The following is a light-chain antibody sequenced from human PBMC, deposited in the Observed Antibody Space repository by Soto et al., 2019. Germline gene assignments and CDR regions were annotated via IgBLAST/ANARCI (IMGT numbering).Light chain of an antibody. V-gene: IGKV1-5*03. J-gene: IGKJ1*01. CDR2: KAS. CDR3: LQDYNSPPT. Sequence: DVQMSQSPSTLSGSVGDRVTITFRASQTISSWLAWYQQKPGKAPKLLIYKASTLESGVPSRFSGSGSGTEFTLTISSLQPDDCATYYCLQDYNSPPTFGPGTKV. CDR1: QTISSW.